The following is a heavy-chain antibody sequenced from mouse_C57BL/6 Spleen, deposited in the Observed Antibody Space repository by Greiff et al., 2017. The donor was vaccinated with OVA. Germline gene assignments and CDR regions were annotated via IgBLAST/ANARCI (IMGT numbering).Heavy chain of an antibody. V-gene: IGHV2-2*01. CDR2: IWSGGST. CDR3: ARGLLRGGAMDY. CDR1: GFSLTSYG. J-gene: IGHJ4*01. Sequence: QVQLQQSGPGLVQPSQSLSITCTVSGFSLTSYGVHWVRQSPGKGLEWLGVIWSGGSTDYNAAFISRLSISKDNSKSQVFFKMNSLQADDTAKYYCARGLLRGGAMDYWGQGTSVTVSS. D-gene: IGHD2-3*01.